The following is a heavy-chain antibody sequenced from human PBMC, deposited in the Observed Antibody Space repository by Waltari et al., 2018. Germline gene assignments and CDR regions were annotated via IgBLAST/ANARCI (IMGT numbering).Heavy chain of an antibody. CDR1: GDSTSRGGYY. J-gene: IGHJ4*02. D-gene: IGHD3-3*01. V-gene: IGHV4-31*03. CDR3: ARGIFGVGTDY. CDR2: IYSNGNA. Sequence: QVQLQESGPGLVRPSQTLPPRCTVSGDSTSRGGYYWSWIRQLPGTGLEWIGYIYSNGNAHYSPSLRSRVTISVDTSKNQFSLKLRSVTAADTAVYYCARGIFGVGTDYWGQGTLVTVSS.